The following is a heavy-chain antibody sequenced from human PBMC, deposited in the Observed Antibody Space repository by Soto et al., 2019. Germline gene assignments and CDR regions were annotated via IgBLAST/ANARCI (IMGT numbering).Heavy chain of an antibody. CDR1: GFTFINYG. V-gene: IGHV3-33*01. D-gene: IGHD6-13*01. Sequence: ESGGGVVQPGRSLRLSCAASGFTFINYGMHWVRQAPGKGLEWVAVIWYDGSNKYYADSVKGRFTISRDNSKNTLYLQMNSRRVEDTAVYYCARGGSSSWYLRWFDPWGQGTLVTVSS. J-gene: IGHJ5*02. CDR2: IWYDGSNK. CDR3: ARGGSSSWYLRWFDP.